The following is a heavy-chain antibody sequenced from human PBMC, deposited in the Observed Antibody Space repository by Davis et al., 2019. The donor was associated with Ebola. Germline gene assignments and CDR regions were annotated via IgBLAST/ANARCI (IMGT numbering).Heavy chain of an antibody. CDR1: GGTFSSYA. D-gene: IGHD1-26*01. V-gene: IGHV1-69*06. J-gene: IGHJ6*02. CDR3: ASTVGATTEGYYYYGMDV. Sequence: SVKVSCKASGGTFSSYAISWVRQAPGQGLEWMGGIIPIFGTANYAQKFQGRVTITADKSTSTAYMELSSLRSEDTAVYYCASTVGATTEGYYYYGMDVWGQGTTVTVSS. CDR2: IIPIFGTA.